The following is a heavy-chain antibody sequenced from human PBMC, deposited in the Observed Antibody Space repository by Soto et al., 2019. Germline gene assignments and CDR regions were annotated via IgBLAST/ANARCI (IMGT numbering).Heavy chain of an antibody. D-gene: IGHD3-10*01. CDR3: LTALDGSRSYYTDY. CDR1: GYTFINYG. CDR2: ISVHNRNN. Sequence: ASVKVSCKTSGYTFINYGITWVRQAPGEGLEWMGRISVHNRNNNQAQKLQGRVTKTTYTNTSTANMEMRGLRSDDTDVYYCLTALDGSRSYYTDYWGPGTLVTVSS. V-gene: IGHV1-18*01. J-gene: IGHJ4*02.